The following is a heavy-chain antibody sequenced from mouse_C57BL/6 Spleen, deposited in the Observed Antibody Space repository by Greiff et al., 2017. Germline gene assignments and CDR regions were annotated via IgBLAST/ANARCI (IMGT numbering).Heavy chain of an antibody. Sequence: EVMLVESGGGLVKPGGSLKLSCAASGFTFSSYAMSWVRQTPEKRLEWVATISDGGSYTYYPDNVKGRFTISRDNAKTNLYLQMSHLKSEDTAMYYGGDSHGDGWDYAMDYWGQGTSVTVSS. CDR1: GFTFSSYA. CDR3: GDSHGDGWDYAMDY. V-gene: IGHV5-4*03. J-gene: IGHJ4*01. D-gene: IGHD3-3*01. CDR2: ISDGGSYT.